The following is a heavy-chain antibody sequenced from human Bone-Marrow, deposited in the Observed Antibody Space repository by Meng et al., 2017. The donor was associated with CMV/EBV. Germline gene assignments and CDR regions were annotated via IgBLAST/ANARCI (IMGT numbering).Heavy chain of an antibody. CDR3: ARPTYTISSPFDY. CDR2: VLYGGNT. CDR1: GGSIRGYY. V-gene: IGHV4-59*12. Sequence: SETLSLTCLVSGGSIRGYYWSWIRQSPGKGLEWIGDVLYGGNTNHNPSLKSRVSISADTSKKQVSLKLTSVTAADTAVYYCARPTYTISSPFDYWGQGSLVTVSS. D-gene: IGHD6-6*01. J-gene: IGHJ4*02.